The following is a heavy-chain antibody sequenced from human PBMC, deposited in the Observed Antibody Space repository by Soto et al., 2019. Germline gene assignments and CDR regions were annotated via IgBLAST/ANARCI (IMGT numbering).Heavy chain of an antibody. D-gene: IGHD1-26*01. CDR3: ARDRGELRWVYGMDV. V-gene: IGHV1-69*01. J-gene: IGHJ6*02. Sequence: QVQLVQSGAEVKKPGSSVKVSCKASGGTFSSYAISWVRQAPGQGLEWMGGIIPIFGTANYAQKFQGRDTITEDESTNTAYMGLSGLGSEYTAVDYWARDRGELRWVYGMDVWGQGTTVTVSS. CDR1: GGTFSSYA. CDR2: IIPIFGTA.